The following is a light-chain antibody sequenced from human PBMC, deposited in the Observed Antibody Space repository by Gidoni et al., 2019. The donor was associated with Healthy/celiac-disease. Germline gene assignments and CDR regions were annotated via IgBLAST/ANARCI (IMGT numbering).Light chain of an antibody. J-gene: IGKJ4*01. CDR3: QQYNNWPLT. CDR1: QSVSSN. V-gene: IGKV3-15*01. CDR2: GAS. Sequence: EIVMTQSPATLSVSPGERATLSGRASQSVSSNLAWYQQKPGQAPRLLIYGASTRAPGIPARFSGSGSGTEFTLTISSLQSEDLAVYYCQQYNNWPLTFGGGTKVETK.